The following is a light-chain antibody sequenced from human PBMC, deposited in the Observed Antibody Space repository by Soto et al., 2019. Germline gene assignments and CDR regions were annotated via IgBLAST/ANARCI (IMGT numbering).Light chain of an antibody. Sequence: EIVMTQSPATLSLSPGERANLSCRASQSVSSKLAWYQHKPGQAPRLLIYGASTRATGIPDRFSGSGSGTDFTLTISRLEPEDFAVYYCHQYGSSPPRTFGQGTKVDIK. V-gene: IGKV3-20*01. CDR3: HQYGSSPPRT. CDR2: GAS. J-gene: IGKJ1*01. CDR1: QSVSSK.